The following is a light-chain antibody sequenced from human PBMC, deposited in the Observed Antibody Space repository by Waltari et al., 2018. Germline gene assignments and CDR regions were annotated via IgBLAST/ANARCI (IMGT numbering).Light chain of an antibody. J-gene: IGKJ1*01. CDR3: QQSSSTPPT. Sequence: DIQMTQSPSSLSASVGDRVTITCRASQSISTYLHWYQHIPGKAPYLLIYAASTLQGGVPSRFSGSGSGTDFTLTISSLQPEDFATYYCQQSSSTPPTFAQGTTVEVK. CDR2: AAS. CDR1: QSISTY. V-gene: IGKV1-39*01.